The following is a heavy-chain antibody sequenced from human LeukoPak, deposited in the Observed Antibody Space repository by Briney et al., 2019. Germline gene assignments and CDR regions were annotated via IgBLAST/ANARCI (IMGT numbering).Heavy chain of an antibody. D-gene: IGHD6-19*01. V-gene: IGHV4-34*01. CDR2: IDHSGST. CDR1: GGSFRGFY. Sequence: PSETLSLTCAVYGGSFRGFYWRWIRQPPGKGLEWIGEIDHSGSTNYNPSLKSRVTISVDTSNNQFSLKLTSVTAADTAVYYCALWGWYWGQDYYGMDVWGQGTTVTVSS. J-gene: IGHJ6*02. CDR3: ALWGWYWGQDYYGMDV.